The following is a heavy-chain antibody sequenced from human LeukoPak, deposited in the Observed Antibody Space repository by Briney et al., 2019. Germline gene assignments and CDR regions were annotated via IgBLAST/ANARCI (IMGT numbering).Heavy chain of an antibody. D-gene: IGHD6-25*01. CDR2: IYNSGST. V-gene: IGHV4-59*01. CDR3: ARGVVAAAGRTFDF. J-gene: IGHJ4*02. CDR1: GDSFSYFY. Sequence: SETLSLTCTVSGDSFSYFYWSWIRQPPGKGLGWIGYIYNSGSTSYNPSLKSRVTISLDTSQNQFSLKLSSLTAADTAVYYCARGVVAAAGRTFDFWGQGTLVTVSS.